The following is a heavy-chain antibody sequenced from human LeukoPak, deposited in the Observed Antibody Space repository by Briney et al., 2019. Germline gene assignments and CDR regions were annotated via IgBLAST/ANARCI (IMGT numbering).Heavy chain of an antibody. Sequence: SETLSLTCTVSGGSISGSYWSWIRQPPGKGLEWIGYIYYSGSANYNPSLKSRVTISVDTSKNQFSLKLSSVTAADTAVYYCAGSYGSGNYFDYWGQGTLVTVSS. CDR2: IYYSGSA. CDR1: GGSISGSY. J-gene: IGHJ4*02. D-gene: IGHD3-10*01. CDR3: AGSYGSGNYFDY. V-gene: IGHV4-59*01.